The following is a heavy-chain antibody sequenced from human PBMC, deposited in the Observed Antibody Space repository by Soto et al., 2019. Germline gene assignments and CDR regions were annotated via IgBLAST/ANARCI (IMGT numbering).Heavy chain of an antibody. CDR2: ISAYNGNT. J-gene: IGHJ4*02. D-gene: IGHD6-13*01. CDR1: GYTFTSYG. Sequence: ASVKVSCKASGYTFTSYGISWVRQAPGQGLEWMGWISAYNGNTNYAQKFQGRVTMTEDTSTDTAYMELSSLRSEDTAVFYCAADTLYSSSWRDFDYWGQGTLVTVSS. CDR3: AADTLYSSSWRDFDY. V-gene: IGHV1-18*01.